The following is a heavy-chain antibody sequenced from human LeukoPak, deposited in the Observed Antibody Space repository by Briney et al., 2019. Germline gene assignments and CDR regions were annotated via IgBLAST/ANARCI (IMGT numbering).Heavy chain of an antibody. CDR2: VYYSGST. V-gene: IGHV4-59*08. CDR1: GGSISSYY. Sequence: SETLSLTCTVSGGSISSYYWSWLRQPPGKGLEWIGFVYYSGSTYYNPSLKSRVTISVDTSKNQVSLKLSSVTAADTAIYYCARQRAGYTTGWYSFDYWGQGTRVTVSS. CDR3: ARQRAGYTTGWYSFDY. J-gene: IGHJ4*02. D-gene: IGHD6-19*01.